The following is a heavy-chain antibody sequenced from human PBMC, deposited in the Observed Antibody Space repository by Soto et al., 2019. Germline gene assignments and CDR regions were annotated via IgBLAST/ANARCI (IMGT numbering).Heavy chain of an antibody. CDR2: VSGYNRNT. CDR1: GYTFRNYG. Sequence: VQLVQSGAEVKKPGASVKVSCEAYGYTFRNYGITWVRQAPGQGLEWIGWVSGYNRNTNYAQKLEDRDTMTTDTSTSIAYLELRRLRIDDTAVYYCARERQWDPLPYWGPGTLLVVS. CDR3: ARERQWDPLPY. D-gene: IGHD1-26*01. V-gene: IGHV1-18*01. J-gene: IGHJ4*02.